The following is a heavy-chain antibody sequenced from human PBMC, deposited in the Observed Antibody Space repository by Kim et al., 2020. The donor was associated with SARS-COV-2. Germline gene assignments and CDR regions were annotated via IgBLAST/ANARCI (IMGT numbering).Heavy chain of an antibody. J-gene: IGHJ4*02. V-gene: IGHV3-48*02. CDR2: STI. CDR3: ARDGSAVDY. Sequence: STIYYADSVKGRFTISRDNAKNSLYLQMNSLRDEDTAVYYCARDGSAVDYWGQGTLVTVSS. D-gene: IGHD6-25*01.